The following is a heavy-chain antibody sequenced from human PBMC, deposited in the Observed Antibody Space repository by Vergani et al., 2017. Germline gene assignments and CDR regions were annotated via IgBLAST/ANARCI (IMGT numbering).Heavy chain of an antibody. D-gene: IGHD3-3*01. CDR3: ARSWVTIFGLVKEFDY. J-gene: IGHJ4*02. Sequence: QLQLQESGPGLVKPSETLSLTCTISGGSISSSSYYWGWIRQPPGKGLEWIGSIYYSGSTYSNPSLKSRVTISVDTSKNQFSLKLSSVTAADTAVYYCARSWVTIFGLVKEFDYWGQGTLVTVSA. CDR1: GGSISSSSYY. V-gene: IGHV4-39*01. CDR2: IYYSGST.